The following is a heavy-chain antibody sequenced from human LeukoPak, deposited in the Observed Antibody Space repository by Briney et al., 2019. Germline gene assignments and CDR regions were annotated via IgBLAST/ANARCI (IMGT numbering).Heavy chain of an antibody. Sequence: GGSLRLSCAASGFTVHSNYMSWVRQAPGKGLEWVSVIDRSGVTHYADSVKGRFTISRDNSKNSLFLQMNSLTAEDTAVYYCAREIGSSGYAGYFDYRGQGTLVTVSS. CDR1: GFTVHSNY. V-gene: IGHV3-66*03. D-gene: IGHD3-22*01. J-gene: IGHJ4*02. CDR2: IDRSGVT. CDR3: AREIGSSGYAGYFDY.